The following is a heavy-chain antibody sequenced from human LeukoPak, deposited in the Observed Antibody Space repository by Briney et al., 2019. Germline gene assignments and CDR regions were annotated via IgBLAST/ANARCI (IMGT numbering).Heavy chain of an antibody. D-gene: IGHD3-3*01. CDR2: IYYSGST. Sequence: PSETLSLTCTVSGGSISSYYWSWIRQPPGKGLEWIGYIYYSGSTNYNPSLKSRVTISVDTSKNQFSLKLSSVTAADTAVYYCARVPTYYDFWSGYYTAGWFDPWGQGTLVTVSS. CDR1: GGSISSYY. V-gene: IGHV4-59*01. CDR3: ARVPTYYDFWSGYYTAGWFDP. J-gene: IGHJ5*02.